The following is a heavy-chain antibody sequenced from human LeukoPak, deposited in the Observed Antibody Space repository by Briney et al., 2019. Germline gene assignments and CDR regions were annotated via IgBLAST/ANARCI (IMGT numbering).Heavy chain of an antibody. CDR2: IRYDGSNK. Sequence: GGSLRPSCAASGFTFSSYGMHWVRQAPGKGLEWVAFIRYDGSNKYYADSVKGRFTISRDNSKNTLYLQMNSLRAEDTAVYYCARRLNYYDSNLLDYWGQGTLVTVSS. CDR1: GFTFSSYG. CDR3: ARRLNYYDSNLLDY. V-gene: IGHV3-30*02. J-gene: IGHJ4*02. D-gene: IGHD3-22*01.